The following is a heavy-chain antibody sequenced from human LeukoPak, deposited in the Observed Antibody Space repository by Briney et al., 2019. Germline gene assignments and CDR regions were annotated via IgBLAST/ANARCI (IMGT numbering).Heavy chain of an antibody. V-gene: IGHV3-23*01. CDR1: GFTFNNYA. Sequence: VGSLRLSCAASGFTFNNYAMYWVRQAPGKGLEWISGIFGSGGSAHYADSVKGRFTISRDNSKNTVYLQLDSLRVEDTAVYFCGKTTVGYSSGRYPGWPVDYWGQGTLVTVSS. D-gene: IGHD2-15*01. CDR3: GKTTVGYSSGRYPGWPVDY. J-gene: IGHJ4*02. CDR2: IFGSGGSA.